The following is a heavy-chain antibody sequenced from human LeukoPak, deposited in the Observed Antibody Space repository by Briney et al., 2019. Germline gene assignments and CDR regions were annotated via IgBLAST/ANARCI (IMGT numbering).Heavy chain of an antibody. CDR1: GFTFGDYA. Sequence: GESLRLSCTASGFTFGDYAMSWFRQAPGEGLEWVGFIRSKAYGGTTEYAASVKGRFTISRDDSKSIAYLQMNSLKTEDTAVYYCTRGGDIVVVPPGYWGQGTLVTVSS. CDR3: TRGGDIVVVPPGY. CDR2: IRSKAYGGTT. V-gene: IGHV3-49*03. J-gene: IGHJ4*02. D-gene: IGHD2-2*01.